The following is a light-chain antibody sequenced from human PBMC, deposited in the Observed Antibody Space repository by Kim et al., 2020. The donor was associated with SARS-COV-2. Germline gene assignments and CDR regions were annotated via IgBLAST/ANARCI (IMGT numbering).Light chain of an antibody. V-gene: IGKV3-20*01. Sequence: SSDYLAWYQQKPGQPPKLLIYGTSNRATDIPDRFSGSGSGTDFALTIKRLEPEDIAVYYCQQFVTSPWTFGQGTKVEIK. CDR3: QQFVTSPWT. CDR1: SSDY. J-gene: IGKJ1*01. CDR2: GTS.